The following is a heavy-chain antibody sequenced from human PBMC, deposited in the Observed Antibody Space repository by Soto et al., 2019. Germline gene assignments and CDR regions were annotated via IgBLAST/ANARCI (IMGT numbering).Heavy chain of an antibody. CDR2: IYYSAST. D-gene: IGHD1-26*01. CDR1: GGSISSGDYY. J-gene: IGHJ4*02. V-gene: IGHV4-30-4*01. CDR3: AREGGIVGVTTVDY. Sequence: QVQLQESGPGLVKPSQTLSLTCTVSGGSISSGDYYWSWIRQPPGKGLEWIGYIYYSASTYYNPSLKSRVTLSVDTSKNQFSLKLSSVTAADTAVYYSAREGGIVGVTTVDYWGQGTLVTVSS.